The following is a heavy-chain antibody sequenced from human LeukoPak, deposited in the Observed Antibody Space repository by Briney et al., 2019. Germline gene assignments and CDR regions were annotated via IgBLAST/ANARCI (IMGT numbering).Heavy chain of an antibody. CDR2: INHSGST. CDR1: GGSFSGYY. D-gene: IGHD3-10*01. CDR3: ARRSYYGSGSYYTRNFDY. J-gene: IGHJ4*02. V-gene: IGHV4-34*01. Sequence: SETLSLTCAVYGGSFSGYYWSWIRQPPGKGLEWIGEINHSGSTNYNPSLKSRVTISVDTSKNQFSLKLSFVTAADTAVYYCARRSYYGSGSYYTRNFDYWGQGTLVTVSS.